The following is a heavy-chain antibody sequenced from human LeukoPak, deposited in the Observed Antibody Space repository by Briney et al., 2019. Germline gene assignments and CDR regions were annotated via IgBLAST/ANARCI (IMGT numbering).Heavy chain of an antibody. D-gene: IGHD3-10*01. J-gene: IGHJ6*03. CDR1: GFTFSSYA. Sequence: PGGSLRLSCAASGFTFSSYAMHWVRQAPGKGLEWVAVISYDGSNKYYADSVKGRFTISRDNSKNTLYLQMSSLRSEDTAVYYCAIRYGSGEKYYYYYYMDVWGKGTTVTVSS. CDR3: AIRYGSGEKYYYYYYMDV. V-gene: IGHV3-30*04. CDR2: ISYDGSNK.